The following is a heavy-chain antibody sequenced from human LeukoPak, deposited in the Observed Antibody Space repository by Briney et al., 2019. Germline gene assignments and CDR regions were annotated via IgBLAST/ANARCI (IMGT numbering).Heavy chain of an antibody. Sequence: GASVKVSCKASGYTFSSYDINWVRQATGQGLEWMGWMNPNSGNTGYAQKFQGRVTITRNTSISTAYMELSSLRSEDTAVYYCASHYYYDSSVYAQDVFDIWGQGTMVTVSS. CDR1: GYTFSSYD. CDR3: ASHYYYDSSVYAQDVFDI. D-gene: IGHD3-22*01. CDR2: MNPNSGNT. J-gene: IGHJ3*02. V-gene: IGHV1-8*03.